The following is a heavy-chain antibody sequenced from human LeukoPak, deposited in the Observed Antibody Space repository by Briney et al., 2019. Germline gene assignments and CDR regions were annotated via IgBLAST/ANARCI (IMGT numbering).Heavy chain of an antibody. J-gene: IGHJ3*02. CDR2: ISGSGGST. CDR3: AKSGSYGPDAFDI. CDR1: GFTFSSYA. Sequence: GGSLRLSCAASGFTFSSYAMSWVSQAPGKGLEWVSAISGSGGSTYYADSVKGRFTISRDNSKNTLYLQMNSLRAEDTAVYYCAKSGSYGPDAFDIWGQGTMVTVSS. V-gene: IGHV3-23*01. D-gene: IGHD1-26*01.